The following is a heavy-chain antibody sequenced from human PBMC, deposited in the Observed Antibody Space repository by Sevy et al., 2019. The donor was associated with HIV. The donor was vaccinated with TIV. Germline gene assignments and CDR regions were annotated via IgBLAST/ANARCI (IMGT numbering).Heavy chain of an antibody. CDR1: GFTFSSYA. CDR3: ARDRSAGFHDAFDI. V-gene: IGHV3-30-3*01. CDR2: ISYDGSNK. J-gene: IGHJ3*02. Sequence: GGSLRLSCAASGFTFSSYAMHWVRQAPGKGLEWVAVISYDGSNKYYADSVKGRLTISRDNSKNTLYLQMNSLRAEDTAVYYCARDRSAGFHDAFDIWGQGTMVTVSS.